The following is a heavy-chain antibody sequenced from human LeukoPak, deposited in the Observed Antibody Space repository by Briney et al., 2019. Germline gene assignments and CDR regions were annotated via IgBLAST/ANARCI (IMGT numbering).Heavy chain of an antibody. CDR3: AAGLRGPTVTGKYYYYGMDV. Sequence: ASVTVSCKASGFTFTKSALQWVRQARGQRLEWIGWIVVGSGNTDYAQKFQERVTITRDMFTSTAYMELSSLRSEDTAVYYCAAGLRGPTVTGKYYYYGMDVWGQGTTVTVSS. CDR2: IVVGSGNT. J-gene: IGHJ6*02. D-gene: IGHD4-11*01. V-gene: IGHV1-58*01. CDR1: GFTFTKSA.